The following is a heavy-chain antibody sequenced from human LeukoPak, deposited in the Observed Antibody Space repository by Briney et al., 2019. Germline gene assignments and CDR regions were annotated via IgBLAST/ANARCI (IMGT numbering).Heavy chain of an antibody. CDR1: GFTFSSYG. V-gene: IGHV3-30*03. Sequence: GRSLRLSCAASGFTFSSYGMHWVRQAPGKGLEWVAVISYDGSNKYYADSVKGRFTISRDNSKNTLYLQMNSLRVEDTAVYYCARDQGTVFGYFTYWGQGTLVTVSS. J-gene: IGHJ4*02. D-gene: IGHD3-3*01. CDR2: ISYDGSNK. CDR3: ARDQGTVFGYFTY.